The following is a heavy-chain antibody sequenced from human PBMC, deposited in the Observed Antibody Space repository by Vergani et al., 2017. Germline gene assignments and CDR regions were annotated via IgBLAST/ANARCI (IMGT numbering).Heavy chain of an antibody. Sequence: EVQLVESGGGLVQPGGSLRLSCAASGFTVSSNYMSWVRQAPGKGLEWVSVIYSGGSTYYADAVKGRFTNSRHNSKNTLYLQMHSLRAEDTAVYYCVTRGYYVDYWGQGTLVTVSS. CDR3: VTRGYYVDY. V-gene: IGHV3-53*04. J-gene: IGHJ4*02. CDR2: IYSGGST. CDR1: GFTVSSNY.